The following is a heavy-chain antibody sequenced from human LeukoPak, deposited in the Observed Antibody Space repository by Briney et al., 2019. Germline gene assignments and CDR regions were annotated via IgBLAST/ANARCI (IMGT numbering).Heavy chain of an antibody. CDR3: VKIWSSSGYEIF. CDR2: ISGSGGTI. D-gene: IGHD3-22*01. J-gene: IGHJ4*02. V-gene: IGHV3-23*01. CDR1: GFTFSTYA. Sequence: PGGSLRLSCAASGFTFSTYAMSWVRQAPGKGLEWVSAISGSGGTIFYADSVKGRFTISRDNSKNTPYLQMNSLRAEDTAVYYCVKIWSSSGYEIFWGQGTLVTVSS.